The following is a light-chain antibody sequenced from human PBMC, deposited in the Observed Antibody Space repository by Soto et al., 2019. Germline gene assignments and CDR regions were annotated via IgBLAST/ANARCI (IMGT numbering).Light chain of an antibody. CDR1: SGDIGDYNY. J-gene: IGLJ1*01. CDR2: EVS. V-gene: IGLV2-14*01. CDR3: SSYRRTNSFV. Sequence: QSARTQPASASGSPGQSITISCTGTSGDIGDYNYVSWYQQYPDKAPKLIIFEVSERPSGISSRFSGSKSGNTASLTISGLRTEDEADYYCSSYRRTNSFVFGTGTKVTVL.